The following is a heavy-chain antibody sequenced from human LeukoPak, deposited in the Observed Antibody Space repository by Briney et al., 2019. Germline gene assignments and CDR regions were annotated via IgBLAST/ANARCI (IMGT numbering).Heavy chain of an antibody. CDR2: ISSSSSTI. CDR3: ARGVTWLVNYYYMDV. J-gene: IGHJ6*03. Sequence: GGSLRLSCAASGFTFSSYSMNWVRQAPGKGLEWVSYISSSSSTIYYADSVKGRFTISRDNAKNSLYLQMNSLRAEDTAVYYCARGVTWLVNYYYMDVWGKGTTVTVSS. D-gene: IGHD2-21*02. V-gene: IGHV3-48*01. CDR1: GFTFSSYS.